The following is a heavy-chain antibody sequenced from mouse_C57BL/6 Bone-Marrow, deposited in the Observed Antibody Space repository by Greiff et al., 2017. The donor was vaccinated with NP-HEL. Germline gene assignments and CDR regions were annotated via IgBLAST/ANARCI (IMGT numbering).Heavy chain of an antibody. V-gene: IGHV10-1*01. D-gene: IGHD2-4*01. J-gene: IGHJ3*01. Sequence: EVQLKESGGGLVQPKGSLKLSCAASGFSFTTYAMNWVRQAPGKGLEWVARIRSKSNNYATYYADSVKDRFTISRDDSESMLYLQMNNLKTEDTAMYYCVRQKRVYYDYEPFAYWGQGTLVTVSA. CDR2: IRSKSNNYAT. CDR3: VRQKRVYYDYEPFAY. CDR1: GFSFTTYA.